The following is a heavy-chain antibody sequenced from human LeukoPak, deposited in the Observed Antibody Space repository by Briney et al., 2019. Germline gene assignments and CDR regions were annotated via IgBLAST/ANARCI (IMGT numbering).Heavy chain of an antibody. CDR2: ISSSSSYI. V-gene: IGHV3-21*01. J-gene: IGHJ3*02. CDR3: ALGAYYYDSSGYHRAFDI. Sequence: GGSLRLSCAASGFTFSSYSMNWVRQAPGKGLEWVSSISSSSSYIYYADSVKGRFTISRDNAKNPLYLQMNSLRAEDTAVYYCALGAYYYDSSGYHRAFDIWGQGTMVTVSS. D-gene: IGHD3-22*01. CDR1: GFTFSSYS.